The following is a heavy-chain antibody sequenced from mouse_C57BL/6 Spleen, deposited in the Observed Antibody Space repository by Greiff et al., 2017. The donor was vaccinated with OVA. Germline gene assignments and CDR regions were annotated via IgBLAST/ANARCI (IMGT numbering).Heavy chain of an antibody. J-gene: IGHJ4*01. CDR3: ARSRTTVVDY. Sequence: QVQLQQSGPELVKPGASVKISCKASGYAFSSSWMNWVKQRPGKGLEWIGRIYPGDGDTNYNGKFKGKATLTADKSSSTAYMQLSSLTSEDSAVYFCARSRTTVVDYWGQGTSVTVSS. V-gene: IGHV1-82*01. D-gene: IGHD1-1*01. CDR1: GYAFSSSW. CDR2: IYPGDGDT.